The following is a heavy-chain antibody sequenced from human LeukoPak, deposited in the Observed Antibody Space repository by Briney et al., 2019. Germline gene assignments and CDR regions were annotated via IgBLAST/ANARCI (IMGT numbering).Heavy chain of an antibody. CDR3: ARRLTQYDCFDP. CDR2: TYYRSTWYN. D-gene: IGHD2-2*01. Sequence: SQTLSLTCAITGDSFSSNSVTWNWIRQSPSRGLEWLGRTYYRSTWYNDYAVSVRGRITVNPDTSKNQFSLHLNSVTPEDTAVYYCARRLTQYDCFDPWGQGILVTVSS. V-gene: IGHV6-1*01. CDR1: GDSFSSNSVT. J-gene: IGHJ5*02.